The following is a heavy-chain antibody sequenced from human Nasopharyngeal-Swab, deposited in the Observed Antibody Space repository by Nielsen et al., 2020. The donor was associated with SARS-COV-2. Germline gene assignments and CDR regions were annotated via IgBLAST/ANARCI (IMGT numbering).Heavy chain of an antibody. J-gene: IGHJ4*02. CDR3: ARDAPAHYGAFY. V-gene: IGHV3-30*03. CDR2: IAHDASNE. Sequence: GESLKISCAASGFTFSSFGMHWVRQAPGKGLEWVAFIAHDASNEYYGDSVKGRFSISRDSSKNTLSLQMSSLRAEDTAVYYCARDAPAHYGAFYWGRGTLVTVSS. CDR1: GFTFSSFG. D-gene: IGHD4-17*01.